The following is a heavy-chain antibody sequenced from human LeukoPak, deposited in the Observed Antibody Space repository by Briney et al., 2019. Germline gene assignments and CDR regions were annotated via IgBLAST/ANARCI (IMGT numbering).Heavy chain of an antibody. V-gene: IGHV3-33*06. D-gene: IGHD4-11*01. Sequence: SGGSLRLSCAASGFTFSSYWMTWVRQAPGKGLEWVAVIWNDGTNRYYGDSVKGRFTISRDDSKTTVYLQMNGLRAGDTAVYYCAKDAQRGFDYSNSLEYWGQGTLVTVSS. CDR1: GFTFSSYW. CDR3: AKDAQRGFDYSNSLEY. CDR2: IWNDGTNR. J-gene: IGHJ4*02.